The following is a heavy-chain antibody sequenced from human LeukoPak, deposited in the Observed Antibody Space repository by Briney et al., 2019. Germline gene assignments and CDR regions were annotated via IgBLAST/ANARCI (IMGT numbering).Heavy chain of an antibody. CDR1: GFTFSSYG. D-gene: IGHD6-13*01. CDR3: ARGYSSSWYGVEAFDI. J-gene: IGHJ3*02. CDR2: IWYDGSNK. Sequence: QPGGSLRLSCAASGFTFSSYGMHWVRQAPGKGLEWVAVIWYDGSNKYYAGSVKGRFTISRDNSKNTLYLQMNSLRAEDTAVYYCARGYSSSWYGVEAFDIWGQGTMVTVSS. V-gene: IGHV3-33*01.